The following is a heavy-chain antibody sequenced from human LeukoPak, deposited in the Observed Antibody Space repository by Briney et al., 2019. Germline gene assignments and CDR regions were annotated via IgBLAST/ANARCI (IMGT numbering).Heavy chain of an antibody. Sequence: PSETLSLTCTVSRGSISSSSYFWGWIRQPPGKGLEWIGTINYSRSPYYNPSLRSRVTISLDTSKNQFSLKLSSVTAADTAMYYCAREKIGTGTILGKDYYYMDVWGKGTTVTVSS. D-gene: IGHD1-1*01. CDR2: INYSRSP. CDR3: AREKIGTGTILGKDYYYMDV. V-gene: IGHV4-39*07. J-gene: IGHJ6*03. CDR1: RGSISSSSYF.